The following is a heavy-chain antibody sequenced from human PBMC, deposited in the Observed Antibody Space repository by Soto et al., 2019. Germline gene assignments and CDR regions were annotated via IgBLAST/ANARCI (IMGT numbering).Heavy chain of an antibody. J-gene: IGHJ6*02. CDR3: AGGLYESLPRV. Sequence: GSLRLSCAASGXPFSSYWLHWVRQAPGKGLVWVSRIKRDGSSTNYADSVKGRFTISRYNAKNTLYLQMNSLRADDTAVYYCAGGLYESLPRVWGQGTTGTVS. V-gene: IGHV3-74*01. D-gene: IGHD3-3*01. CDR1: GXPFSSYW. CDR2: IKRDGSST.